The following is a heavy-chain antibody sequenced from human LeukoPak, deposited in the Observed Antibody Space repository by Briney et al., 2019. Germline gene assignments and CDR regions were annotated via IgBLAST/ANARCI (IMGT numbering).Heavy chain of an antibody. V-gene: IGHV3-23*01. Sequence: TGGSLRLSCAASGFTFTNYAMSWVRQAPGKGLEWVSGISGSGDSTYSADSVKGRFTISRDTSKSTLYLQLNSLRAEDTAVYYCAKMTSAGDALDYWGQGTLVTVSS. D-gene: IGHD2-21*02. CDR1: GFTFTNYA. CDR2: ISGSGDST. J-gene: IGHJ4*02. CDR3: AKMTSAGDALDY.